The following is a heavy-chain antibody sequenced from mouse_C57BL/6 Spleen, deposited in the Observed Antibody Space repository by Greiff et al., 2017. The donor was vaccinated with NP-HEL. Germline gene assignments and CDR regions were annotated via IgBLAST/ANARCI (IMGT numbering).Heavy chain of an antibody. Sequence: VQLQQPGAELVMPGASVKLSCKASGYTFTSYWMHWVKQRPGQGLEWIGEIDPSDSYTNYNQKFKGKSTLTVDKSSSTAYMQLSSLTSEDSAVYYCARGSYSNSAWFAYWGQGTLVTVSA. J-gene: IGHJ3*01. V-gene: IGHV1-69*01. D-gene: IGHD2-5*01. CDR1: GYTFTSYW. CDR3: ARGSYSNSAWFAY. CDR2: IDPSDSYT.